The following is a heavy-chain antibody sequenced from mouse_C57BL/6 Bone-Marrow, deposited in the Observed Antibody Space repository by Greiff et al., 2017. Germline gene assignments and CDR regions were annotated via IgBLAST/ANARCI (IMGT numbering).Heavy chain of an antibody. J-gene: IGHJ3*01. CDR1: GYTFTSYW. Sequence: QVQLKQPGAELVMPGASVKLSCKASGYTFTSYWMHWVKQRPGQGLEWIGEIDPSDSYTNYNQKFKGKSTLTVDKSSSTAYMQLSSLTSEDSAVYYCAPLCYGNFAYWGQGTLVTVSA. CDR2: IDPSDSYT. V-gene: IGHV1-69*01. CDR3: APLCYGNFAY. D-gene: IGHD2-1*01.